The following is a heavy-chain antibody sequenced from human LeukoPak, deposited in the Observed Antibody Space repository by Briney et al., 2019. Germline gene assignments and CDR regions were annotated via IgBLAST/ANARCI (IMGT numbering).Heavy chain of an antibody. CDR3: ARSARAYCGGDCYLFDY. CDR1: GYTFTSND. CDR2: MNPNSGNT. D-gene: IGHD2-21*02. J-gene: IGHJ4*02. Sequence: ASVKVSCKVSGYTFTSNDINWVRQATGQGLEWMGWMNPNSGNTGYAQKFQGRVTMTRNTSISTAYMELSSLRSEDTAVYYCARSARAYCGGDCYLFDYWGQGTLVTVSS. V-gene: IGHV1-8*01.